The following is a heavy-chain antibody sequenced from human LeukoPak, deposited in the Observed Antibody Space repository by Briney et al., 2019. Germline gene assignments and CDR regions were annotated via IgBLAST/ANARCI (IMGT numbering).Heavy chain of an antibody. Sequence: GGSLRLSCAASGFTFSSYWMSWVRQAPGKGLEWVANIKQDGSEKYYVDSVKGRFTISRDNAKNSPYLQMNSLRAEDTAVYYCARDGYNLPFNYWGQGTLVTVSS. J-gene: IGHJ4*02. CDR1: GFTFSSYW. V-gene: IGHV3-7*01. CDR3: ARDGYNLPFNY. CDR2: IKQDGSEK. D-gene: IGHD5-24*01.